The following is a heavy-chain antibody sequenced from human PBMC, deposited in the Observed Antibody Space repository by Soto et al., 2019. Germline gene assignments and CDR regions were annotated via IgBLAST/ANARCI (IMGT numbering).Heavy chain of an antibody. V-gene: IGHV3-13*01. J-gene: IGHJ6*02. Sequence: GSLRLSCAASGFTFSSYDVHWVRQATGKGLEWVSAIGTAGDTYYPGSVKGRFTISRENAKNSLYLQMNSLRAEDTAVYYCARDHSSRLVGGMDVWGQGTTVTVSS. CDR2: IGTAGDT. CDR3: ARDHSSRLVGGMDV. CDR1: GFTFSSYD. D-gene: IGHD6-13*01.